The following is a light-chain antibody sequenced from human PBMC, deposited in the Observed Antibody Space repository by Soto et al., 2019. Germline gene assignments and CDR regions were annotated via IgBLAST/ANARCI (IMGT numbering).Light chain of an antibody. CDR1: QGIAPY. Sequence: DVQMTHSPSSLSAFVGDRVTITCRASQGIAPYLAWFQQKPGKVPKLLIYATSPLQSGVPSRFSGSGSGTDFTLTISSPQPEDVPTYYCQAYNNAPLSFGGRNKVEIK. J-gene: IGKJ4*01. CDR3: QAYNNAPLS. CDR2: ATS. V-gene: IGKV1-27*01.